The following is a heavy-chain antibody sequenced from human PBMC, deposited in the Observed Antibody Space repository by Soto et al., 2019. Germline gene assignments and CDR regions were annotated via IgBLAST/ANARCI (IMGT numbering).Heavy chain of an antibody. CDR1: GFTFEDSA. J-gene: IGHJ5*02. D-gene: IGHD6-19*01. Sequence: EVQLVESGGGLVQPCRSLRLSCAAFGFTFEDSAMHWIRQTPGKGLEWVAGINWNSGSVGYADSVKGRFTISRDNANNPLFLQMDSLRADDTALYYWAKGRGALAVVSNWFDPWGQGTLVTVSS. V-gene: IGHV3-9*01. CDR2: INWNSGSV. CDR3: AKGRGALAVVSNWFDP.